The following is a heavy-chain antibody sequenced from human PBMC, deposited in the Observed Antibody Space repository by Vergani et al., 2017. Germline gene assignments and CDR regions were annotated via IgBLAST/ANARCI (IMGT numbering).Heavy chain of an antibody. J-gene: IGHJ6*02. CDR1: GFSFRSYG. CDR3: AKDLAPGYSHGYNGMDV. Sequence: QVQLVESGGGVVQPGGSRRLSCAASGFSFRSYGMHWVRQVPGKGLEWVAYIQYDASDPSYADSVKGRFTVSRDSSKNTLFLQMNSLRPEDTAVYYCAKDLAPGYSHGYNGMDVWGQGTTVTVSS. D-gene: IGHD5-18*01. CDR2: IQYDASDP. V-gene: IGHV3-30*02.